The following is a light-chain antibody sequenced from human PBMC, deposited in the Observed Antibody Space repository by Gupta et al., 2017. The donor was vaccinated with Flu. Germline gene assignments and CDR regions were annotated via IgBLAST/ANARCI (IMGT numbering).Light chain of an antibody. CDR1: SRDVGGYNF. J-gene: IGLJ1*01. V-gene: IGLV2-14*03. Sequence: QSALTQPASVSGSPGQSITISCTGTSRDVGGYNFVSWYQQHPGIAPKLMIYEVSNRPSGVSNRFSGSKSGNTASLTISGLQAEDESDYYCSSFSSSSTLFVFGTGTKVTVL. CDR3: SSFSSSSTLFV. CDR2: EVS.